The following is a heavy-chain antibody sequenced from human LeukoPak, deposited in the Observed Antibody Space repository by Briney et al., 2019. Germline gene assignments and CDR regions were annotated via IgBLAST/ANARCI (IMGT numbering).Heavy chain of an antibody. CDR2: ISSSSSYI. V-gene: IGHV3-21*01. CDR1: GFTFSSYE. CDR3: ARGKPGVGASLDY. Sequence: GGSLRLSCAASGFTFSSYEMNWVRQAPGKGLEWVSSISSSSSYIYYADSVRGRFTISRDNARNSLHLQMNSLRAEDTAVYYCARGKPGVGASLDYWGQGSLVTVSS. D-gene: IGHD1-26*01. J-gene: IGHJ4*02.